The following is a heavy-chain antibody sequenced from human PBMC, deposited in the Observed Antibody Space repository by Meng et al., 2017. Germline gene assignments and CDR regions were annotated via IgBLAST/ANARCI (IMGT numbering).Heavy chain of an antibody. J-gene: IGHJ5*02. D-gene: IGHD3-10*01. CDR3: AREVYYGSGSRWFDP. CDR1: GASISSSSNY. Sequence: LQLQGSGPELVSPSGTLSPTCTVSGASISSSSNYWGWIRQPPGKGLEWIGSIYYSGSTYYNPSLKSRVTISVDTSKNQFSLKLSSVTAADTAVYYCAREVYYGSGSRWFDPWGQGTLVTVSS. V-gene: IGHV4-39*07. CDR2: IYYSGST.